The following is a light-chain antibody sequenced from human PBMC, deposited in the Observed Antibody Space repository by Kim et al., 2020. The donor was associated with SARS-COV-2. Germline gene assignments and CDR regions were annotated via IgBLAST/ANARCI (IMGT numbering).Light chain of an antibody. Sequence: SYELTQPPSVSVSSGQTARITCSGDALPKQYAYWFQQKPGQAPVVVIYEDTERPSGIPERFSGSTSGTTVTLTISGVQAEDEADYYCQSADSSDTFWVFG. V-gene: IGLV3-25*03. CDR3: QSADSSDTFWV. J-gene: IGLJ3*02. CDR2: EDT. CDR1: ALPKQY.